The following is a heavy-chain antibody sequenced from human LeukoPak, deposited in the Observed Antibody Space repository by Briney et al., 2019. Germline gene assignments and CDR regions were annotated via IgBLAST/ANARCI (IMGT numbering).Heavy chain of an antibody. CDR3: ARERIRTPYYGMDV. CDR2: IRTYNGDT. Sequence: ASVKVSCKASGYTFTNYAISWVRKAPGQGLEWMGCIRTYNGDTNYAQKIQGRVTMTTDTSTSTAYMELRSLRSDDTAVYYCARERIRTPYYGMDVWGQGTTVTVSS. V-gene: IGHV1-18*01. CDR1: GYTFTNYA. D-gene: IGHD1-14*01. J-gene: IGHJ6*02.